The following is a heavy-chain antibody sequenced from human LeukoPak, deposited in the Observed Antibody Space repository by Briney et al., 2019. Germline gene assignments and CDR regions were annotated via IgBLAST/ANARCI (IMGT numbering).Heavy chain of an antibody. CDR1: GYTFTSYF. CDR3: ARDSADYGDYDY. V-gene: IGHV1-46*01. D-gene: IGHD4-17*01. J-gene: IGHJ4*02. CDR2: INPSGGST. Sequence: ASVRVSCKASGYTFTSYFMHWVRQAPGQGLDWMGIINPSGGSTSYAQKFQGRVTMTRDTSTSTVYMELSSLRSEDTAVYYCARDSADYGDYDYWGQGTLVTVSS.